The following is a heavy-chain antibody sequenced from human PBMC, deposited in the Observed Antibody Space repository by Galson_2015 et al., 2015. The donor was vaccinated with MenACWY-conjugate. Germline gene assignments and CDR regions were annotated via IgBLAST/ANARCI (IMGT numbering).Heavy chain of an antibody. CDR3: ARERIVVVPAAIVRAFEI. CDR1: GGSISSSSYY. Sequence: LTCAVSGGSISSSSYYWGWIRRPPGEGLEWIGSIYYSGSTYYNPSLKSRVTISVDTSKNQFSLKLSSVTAADTAVYYCARERIVVVPAAIVRAFEIWGQGTMVTVSS. J-gene: IGHJ3*02. CDR2: IYYSGST. V-gene: IGHV4-39*07. D-gene: IGHD2-2*01.